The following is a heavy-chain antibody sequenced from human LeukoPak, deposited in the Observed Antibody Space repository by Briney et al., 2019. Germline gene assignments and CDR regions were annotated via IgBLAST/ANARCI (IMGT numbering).Heavy chain of an antibody. Sequence: GASVKVSCKASGYTFTGYHIHWVRQAPGQGLEWMGWINPNSGGTKYAQKFQGRVTITRDTSISTAYMELSRRTSDDTAVYYCARDPPPPTEGNDHWGQGPLVTVSS. J-gene: IGHJ1*01. CDR2: INPNSGGT. CDR1: GYTFTGYH. CDR3: ARDPPPPTEGNDH. V-gene: IGHV1-2*02.